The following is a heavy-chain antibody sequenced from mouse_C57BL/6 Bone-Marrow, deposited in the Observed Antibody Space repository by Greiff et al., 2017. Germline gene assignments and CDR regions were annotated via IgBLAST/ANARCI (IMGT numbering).Heavy chain of an antibody. CDR1: GFPFSSYA. Sequence: EVQVVESGGGLVKPGGSLKLSCAASGFPFSSYAMSWVRQTPEKRLEWVATISDGGSYTYYPDHVQGRFPISRANAKNNLYLQMSHLKSEDRAMYYCARDYDGSSHLDYWGQGTTLTVSS. D-gene: IGHD1-1*01. CDR3: ARDYDGSSHLDY. V-gene: IGHV5-4*01. J-gene: IGHJ2*01. CDR2: ISDGGSYT.